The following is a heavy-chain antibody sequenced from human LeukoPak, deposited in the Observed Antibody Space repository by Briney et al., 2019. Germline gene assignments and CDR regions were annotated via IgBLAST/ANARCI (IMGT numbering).Heavy chain of an antibody. CDR1: GYSFTTYW. J-gene: IGHJ4*02. CDR2: IYPGDSDT. D-gene: IGHD3-10*01. V-gene: IGHV5-51*01. CDR3: ARGGSMIDY. Sequence: GESLKISCEGFGYSFTTYWIGWVRQMPGKGLECMGIIYPGDSDTRYSPSFQGQDTISADKSISTAYLQWSSLKASDTAIYYCARGGSMIDYWGQGTLVTVSS.